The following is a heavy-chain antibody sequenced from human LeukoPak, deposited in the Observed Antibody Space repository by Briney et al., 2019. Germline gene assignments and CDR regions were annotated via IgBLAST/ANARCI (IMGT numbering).Heavy chain of an antibody. J-gene: IGHJ6*02. Sequence: GGSLRLSCAASGFTLSSYWMSWVRQAPGKGLEWVAVISYDGSNKYYADSVKGRFTISRDNSKNTLYLQMNSLRAEDTAVYYCARAQAQYCSSTSCPYGMDVWGQGTTVTVSS. CDR1: GFTLSSYW. D-gene: IGHD2-2*01. CDR3: ARAQAQYCSSTSCPYGMDV. V-gene: IGHV3-30-3*01. CDR2: ISYDGSNK.